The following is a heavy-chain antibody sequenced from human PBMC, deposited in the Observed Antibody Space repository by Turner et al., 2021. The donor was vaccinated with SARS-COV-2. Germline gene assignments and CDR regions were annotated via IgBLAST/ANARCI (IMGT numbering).Heavy chain of an antibody. CDR3: LTTLWAEQFSLIDY. V-gene: IGHV3-15*01. Sequence: EVQLVESGGGLVKPVESLRLSCASPDFDFSSAWMAWVRQAPGKGLEWLGRIKTESDGGTSDYSASVKGRFTISRDDSQDTLYLQMQSLKIEDTAVYYCLTTLWAEQFSLIDYWGHGTLVTVSS. J-gene: IGHJ4*01. CDR1: DFDFSSAW. D-gene: IGHD2-2*01. CDR2: IKTESDGGTS.